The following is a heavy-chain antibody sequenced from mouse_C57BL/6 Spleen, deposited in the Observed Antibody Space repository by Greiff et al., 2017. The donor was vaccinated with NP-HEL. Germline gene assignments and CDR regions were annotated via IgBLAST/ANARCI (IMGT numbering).Heavy chain of an antibody. Sequence: PIQGLEWIGNIDPSDSETHYNPKFKDKATLTVDKSSSTAYMQLSSLTSEDSAVYYCARGCYYASSHQAWFAYWGQGTLVTVSA. D-gene: IGHD1-1*01. CDR2: IDPSDSET. CDR3: ARGCYYASSHQAWFAY. J-gene: IGHJ3*01. V-gene: IGHV1-52*01.